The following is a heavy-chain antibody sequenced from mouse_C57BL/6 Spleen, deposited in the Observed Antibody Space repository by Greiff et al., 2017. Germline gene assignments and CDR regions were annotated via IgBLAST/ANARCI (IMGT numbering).Heavy chain of an antibody. CDR1: GYTFTSYW. J-gene: IGHJ3*01. V-gene: IGHV1-69*01. Sequence: QVQLQQPGAELVMPGASVKLSCKASGYTFTSYWMHWVKQRPGQGLEWIGEIDPSDSYTNYNQKFKGKSTLTVDKSSSTAYMQLSSLTSEDSAVYYCARGGAYYSNYLAYWGQGTLVTVSA. CDR2: IDPSDSYT. CDR3: ARGGAYYSNYLAY. D-gene: IGHD2-5*01.